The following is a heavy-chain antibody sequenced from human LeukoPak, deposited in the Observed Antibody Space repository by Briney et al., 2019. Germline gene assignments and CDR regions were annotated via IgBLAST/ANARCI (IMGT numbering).Heavy chain of an antibody. J-gene: IGHJ3*02. Sequence: GGSLRLSCAASGFTFSSYGMHWVRQAPGKGLEWVAFIRYDGSNKYCADSVKGRFTISRDNSKNTLYLQMNSLRAEDTAVYYCAKEKSYEDAFDIWGQGTMVTVSS. D-gene: IGHD1-26*01. CDR2: IRYDGSNK. V-gene: IGHV3-30*02. CDR1: GFTFSSYG. CDR3: AKEKSYEDAFDI.